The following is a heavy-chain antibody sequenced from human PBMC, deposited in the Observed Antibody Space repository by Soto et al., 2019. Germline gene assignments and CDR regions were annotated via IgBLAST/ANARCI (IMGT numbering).Heavy chain of an antibody. CDR1: GFTVGSNY. CDR2: IYSGDNT. V-gene: IGHV3-66*01. J-gene: IGHJ4*02. Sequence: EVQLVESGGGLVQPGGSLRLSCAASGFTVGSNYMIWVRQTPGKGLEXVSVIYSGDNTHYADSVKGRFSISRDNSXXXXXXXXXXXXXXXXXXXXXXXXXXXXXXXXXXFDYWGQGTLVTVSS. CDR3: XXXXXXXXXXXXXFDY.